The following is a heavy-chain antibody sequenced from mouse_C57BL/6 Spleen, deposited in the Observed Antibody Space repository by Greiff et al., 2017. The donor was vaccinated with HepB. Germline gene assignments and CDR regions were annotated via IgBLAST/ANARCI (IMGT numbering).Heavy chain of an antibody. Sequence: VHVKQSGAELVRPGASVKLSCTASGFNIKDDYMHWVKQRPEQGLEWIGWIDPENGDTEYASKFQGKATITADTSSNTAYLQLSSLTSEDTAVYYCTTWDTDFDYWGQGTTLTVSS. V-gene: IGHV14-4*01. D-gene: IGHD4-1*01. CDR2: IDPENGDT. CDR3: TTWDTDFDY. J-gene: IGHJ2*01. CDR1: GFNIKDDY.